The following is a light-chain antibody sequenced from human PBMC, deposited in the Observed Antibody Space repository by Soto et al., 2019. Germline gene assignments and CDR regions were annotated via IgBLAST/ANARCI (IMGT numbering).Light chain of an antibody. CDR1: RTINTY. CDR2: GAS. V-gene: IGKV1-39*01. Sequence: DVRMTQSPSSLSASVGDTITITCRASRTINTYLNWFQQKPGEPPRLLIYGASTLHDGVPSRFSGSGSGADFTLTISGLQPEDFATYYCQQSYSTLTFGPGTKIDV. CDR3: QQSYSTLT. J-gene: IGKJ3*01.